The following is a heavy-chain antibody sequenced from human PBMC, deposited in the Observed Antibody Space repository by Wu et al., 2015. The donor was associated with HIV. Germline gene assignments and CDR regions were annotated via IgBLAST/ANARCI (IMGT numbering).Heavy chain of an antibody. J-gene: IGHJ3*02. V-gene: IGHV1-69*12. D-gene: IGHD2-2*01. CDR2: VIPVIGTP. Sequence: QVQLVQSGAEVKKPGSSVKVSCKSSGGTFSISWVRQAPGQGLEWMGGVIPVIGTPNFSQKFQGRVTITADESTSTAYMELSSLRSEDTAVYYCARDSRGCSSTSCYEGGAFDIWGQGTMVTVSS. CDR3: ARDSRGCSSTSCYEGGAFDI. CDR1: GGTFS.